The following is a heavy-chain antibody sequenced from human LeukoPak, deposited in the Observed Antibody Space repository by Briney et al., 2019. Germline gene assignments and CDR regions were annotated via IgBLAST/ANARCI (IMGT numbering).Heavy chain of an antibody. CDR2: ISGSGGGT. Sequence: PGGSLRLSCAASGIIFSNYWMHWVRQAPGKGLEWVSLISGSGGGTYYADSVKGRFTISRDNAKNSLYLQMNSLRAEDTAVYYCARVANWNYGYYYYYMDVWGKGTTVTVSS. J-gene: IGHJ6*03. V-gene: IGHV3-21*01. D-gene: IGHD1-7*01. CDR1: GIIFSNYW. CDR3: ARVANWNYGYYYYYMDV.